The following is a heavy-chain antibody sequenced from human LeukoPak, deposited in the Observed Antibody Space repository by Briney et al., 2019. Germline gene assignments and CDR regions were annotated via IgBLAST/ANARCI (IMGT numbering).Heavy chain of an antibody. V-gene: IGHV3-30-3*01. CDR1: GFTFSSYA. D-gene: IGHD3-10*01. Sequence: GGSLRLSCAASGFTFSSYAMHWVRQAPGKGLEWVAVISYDGSNKYYADSVKGRFTISRDNSKNTLYLQMNSLRAEDTAVYYCARDTSYYYGSGSPRRAFDIWXQGTMVTVSS. J-gene: IGHJ3*02. CDR2: ISYDGSNK. CDR3: ARDTSYYYGSGSPRRAFDI.